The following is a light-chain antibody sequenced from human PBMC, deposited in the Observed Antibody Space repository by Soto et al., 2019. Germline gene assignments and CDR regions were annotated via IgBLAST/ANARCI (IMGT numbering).Light chain of an antibody. CDR1: QSVGSH. V-gene: IGKV3-11*01. CDR2: DAS. CDR3: HHRTNWPPVT. J-gene: IGKJ5*01. Sequence: EIVLTQSPATLSLSPGERAALSCRASQSVGSHLAWYQQKPGQAPRLLIYDASNRATGIPARFSGSGSGTDFTLTISSLEPEDFAVYNCHHRTNWPPVTFGQGTRLEIK.